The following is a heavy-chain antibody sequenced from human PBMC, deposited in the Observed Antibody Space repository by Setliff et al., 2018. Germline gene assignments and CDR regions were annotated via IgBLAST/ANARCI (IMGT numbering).Heavy chain of an antibody. V-gene: IGHV4-61*09. CDR2: IYTSWST. Sequence: SETLSLTCTVSGDSISSRTHYWSWIRQPAGEGLEWIGQIYTSWSTNYNPSLQSRVTISLDTSKNQFSLKLSSVTAADTAVYYCARMSGFQYMDVWGKGTTVTVSS. CDR3: ARMSGFQYMDV. CDR1: GDSISSRTHY. J-gene: IGHJ6*03. D-gene: IGHD3-3*01.